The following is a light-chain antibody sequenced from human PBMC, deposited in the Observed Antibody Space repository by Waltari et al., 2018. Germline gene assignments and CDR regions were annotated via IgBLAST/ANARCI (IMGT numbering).Light chain of an antibody. V-gene: IGKV3-15*01. CDR3: QQYNDWPPWT. CDR2: GAS. CDR1: QSVTTN. J-gene: IGKJ1*01. Sequence: EIVMTQSPASLSLSPGERVTLSCRASQSVTTNLAWYQQKPGQAPRLLIYGASTRAAGIPARFSGSGSATEFTLTISGLQSEDFAFYYCQQYNDWPPWTFGQGTKVEIK.